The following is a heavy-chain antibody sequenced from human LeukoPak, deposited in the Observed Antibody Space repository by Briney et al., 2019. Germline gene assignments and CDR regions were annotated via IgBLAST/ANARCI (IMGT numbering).Heavy chain of an antibody. J-gene: IGHJ3*02. CDR2: IIPILGIA. D-gene: IGHD1-26*01. V-gene: IGHV1-69*02. CDR3: ARGGSGSYYVSDAFDI. CDR1: GGTFSSYT. Sequence: SVKVSCKASGGTFSSYTISWVRQAPGQRLEWMGRIIPILGIANYAQKFQGRVTLTADKSTSTAYMELSSLRSEDTAVYYCARGGSGSYYVSDAFDIWGQGTMVTVSS.